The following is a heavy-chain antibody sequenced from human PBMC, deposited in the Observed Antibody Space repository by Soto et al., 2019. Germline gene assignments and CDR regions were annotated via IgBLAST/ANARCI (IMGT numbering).Heavy chain of an antibody. CDR1: GGSISSGGYS. CDR3: AREGGTVTNGFMDV. D-gene: IGHD4-17*01. V-gene: IGHV4-30-2*01. Sequence: QLQLQESGSGLVKPSQTLSLTCAVSGGSISSGGYSWSWIRQPPGKGLEWIGYIYHSGSTYYNPFIKRRVTISVDRSKNQFSLKLRSVAAADTAVYYCAREGGTVTNGFMDVWGQGTTVTVSS. J-gene: IGHJ6*02. CDR2: IYHSGST.